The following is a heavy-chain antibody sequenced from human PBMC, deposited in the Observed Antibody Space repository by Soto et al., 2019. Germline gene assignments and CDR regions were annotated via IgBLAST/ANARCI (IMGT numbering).Heavy chain of an antibody. V-gene: IGHV4-30-2*01. Sequence: SETLSLTCAVSGDSISSGGFSWSWIRQPPGKGLEWIGYIYHSGTSFYNPSLKSRVTISVDGSKNQFSLKLSSVTAADTAVYYCARYDYGNNIYSIDYWGQGALVTGSS. J-gene: IGHJ4*02. CDR3: ARYDYGNNIYSIDY. CDR2: IYHSGTS. CDR1: GDSISSGGFS. D-gene: IGHD3-10*01.